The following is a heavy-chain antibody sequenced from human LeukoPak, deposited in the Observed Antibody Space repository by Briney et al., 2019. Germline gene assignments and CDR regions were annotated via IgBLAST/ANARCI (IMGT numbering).Heavy chain of an antibody. J-gene: IGHJ4*02. D-gene: IGHD6-19*01. CDR1: GFTFSSYN. V-gene: IGHV3-13*04. Sequence: PGGSLTLSCAASGFTFSSYNMHWVRQATGKGLEWVSVIGTSGDTCYAGSVKGRFTISRENAKNYLYLQMNSLTAGDTAVYFCSRVGSSGWPNYFDSWGEGTLVTVSS. CDR2: IGTSGDT. CDR3: SRVGSSGWPNYFDS.